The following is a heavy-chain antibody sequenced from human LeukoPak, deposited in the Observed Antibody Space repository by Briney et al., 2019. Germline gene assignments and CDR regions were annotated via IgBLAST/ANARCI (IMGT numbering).Heavy chain of an antibody. CDR1: GFTFSSYW. Sequence: GGSLRLSCAASGFTFSSYWMHWVRQAPGKGLVWVSRINSGGSSTSYADSVKGRFTISRDNAKNTLYVQMNSLRAEDTAVYYCARAKLSGFYNDAFDIWGQGTMVTVSS. V-gene: IGHV3-74*01. CDR2: INSGGSST. CDR3: ARAKLSGFYNDAFDI. J-gene: IGHJ3*02. D-gene: IGHD3-3*01.